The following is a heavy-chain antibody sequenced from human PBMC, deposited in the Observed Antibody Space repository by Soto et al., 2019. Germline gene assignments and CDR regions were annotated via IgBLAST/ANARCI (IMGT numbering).Heavy chain of an antibody. J-gene: IGHJ6*02. CDR1: GYTFTSYD. V-gene: IGHV1-8*01. CDR3: SREVNFYGLDV. Sequence: QVQLVQSGAEVKKPGASVKVPCKASGYTFTSYDINWVRQATGQGLEWMGWMNPNSGNTGYAQKFQGXVTXTXNTSISTAYMKLSSLRSEDTAVYYCSREVNFYGLDVWGQGTTVTVSS. CDR2: MNPNSGNT.